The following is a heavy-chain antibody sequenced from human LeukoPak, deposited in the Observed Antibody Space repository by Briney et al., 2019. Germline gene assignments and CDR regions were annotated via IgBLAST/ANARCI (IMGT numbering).Heavy chain of an antibody. CDR2: INPNSGGT. CDR1: GYTFTSYG. CDR3: ARVDYYDSRSPFDI. V-gene: IGHV1-2*02. J-gene: IGHJ3*02. D-gene: IGHD3-22*01. Sequence: EASVKVSCKASGYTFTSYGISWVRQAPGQGLEWMGWINPNSGGTNYAQKFQGRVTMTRDTSISTAYMELSRLRSDDTAVYYCARVDYYDSRSPFDIWGQGTMVTVSS.